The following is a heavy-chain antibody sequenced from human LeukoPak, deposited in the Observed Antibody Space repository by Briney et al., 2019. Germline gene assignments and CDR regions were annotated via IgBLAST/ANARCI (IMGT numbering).Heavy chain of an antibody. CDR1: TGAISGYY. V-gene: IGHV4-59*08. CDR3: VRQRGRRVWFDP. J-gene: IGHJ5*02. Sequence: SETLSLTCTVSTGAISGYYWSWIRQPPGKELEWIGYIYYSGSTNYNPSLQSRVTISVDTSNNQFSLRLRSVTAADTAVYYCVRQRGRRVWFDPWGQGTLVTVSS. D-gene: IGHD3-10*01. CDR2: IYYSGST.